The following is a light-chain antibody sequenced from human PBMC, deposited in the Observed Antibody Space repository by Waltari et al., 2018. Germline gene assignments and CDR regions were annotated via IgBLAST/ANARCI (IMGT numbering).Light chain of an antibody. CDR2: EVS. J-gene: IGLJ2*01. V-gene: IGLV2-8*01. CDR1: SRDVGGYNH. CDR3: SSYAGSNNYVV. Sequence: QSALTQPPSASGSPGQSVTISCPGTSRDVGGYNHGAWYQQHPGKAPKLMIYEVSKPPSGVPDRFSGSKAGNTASLTVSGLQAEDEADYYCSSYAGSNNYVVFGGGTKLTVL.